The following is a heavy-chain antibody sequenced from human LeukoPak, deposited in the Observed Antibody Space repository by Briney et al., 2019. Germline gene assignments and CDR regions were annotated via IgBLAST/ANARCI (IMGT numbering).Heavy chain of an antibody. Sequence: GGSLRLSCAASGLTFSSYAMHWVRQAPGKGLEWVAVISYDGSNKYYADSVKGRFTISRDNSKNTLYLQMNSLRAEDTAVYYCARGDGYGDRWGQGTLVTVSS. CDR3: ARGDGYGDR. D-gene: IGHD4-17*01. CDR1: GLTFSSYA. CDR2: ISYDGSNK. V-gene: IGHV3-30*04. J-gene: IGHJ4*02.